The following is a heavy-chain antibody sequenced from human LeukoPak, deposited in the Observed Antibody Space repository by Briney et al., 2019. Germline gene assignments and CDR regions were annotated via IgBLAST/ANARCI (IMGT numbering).Heavy chain of an antibody. D-gene: IGHD3-10*01. J-gene: IGHJ4*02. Sequence: ASVKVSCKASGYTFTGYYMHWVRQASGQGLEWMGWINPNSGGTNYAQKFQGRVTMTRDTSISTAYMELSRLRSDDTAVYYCARATYYGSGSYYFFWGQGTLVTVSS. CDR3: ARATYYGSGSYYFF. CDR2: INPNSGGT. CDR1: GYTFTGYY. V-gene: IGHV1-2*02.